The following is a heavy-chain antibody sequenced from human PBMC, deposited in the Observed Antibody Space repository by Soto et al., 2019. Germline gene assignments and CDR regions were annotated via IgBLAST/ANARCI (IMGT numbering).Heavy chain of an antibody. D-gene: IGHD2-15*01. Sequence: PGGSLRLSCAASGFTFSSYAMHWVRQAPGKGLEWVAVISDDGSNKYYAESVKGRFTISRDNSKMTLYLQMNSLRAEDTAVYYCAKGGCSGGNCSPNWFDPWGQGTLVTVSS. CDR1: GFTFSSYA. V-gene: IGHV3-30-3*01. CDR3: AKGGCSGGNCSPNWFDP. CDR2: ISDDGSNK. J-gene: IGHJ5*02.